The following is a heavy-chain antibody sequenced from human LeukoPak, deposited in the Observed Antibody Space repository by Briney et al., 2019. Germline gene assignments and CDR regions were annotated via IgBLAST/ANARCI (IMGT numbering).Heavy chain of an antibody. CDR1: GGSFSGYY. J-gene: IGHJ4*02. D-gene: IGHD6-13*01. V-gene: IGHV4-34*01. CDR2: INHSGST. CDR3: AGVTLAAAGPVDY. Sequence: PSETLSLTCAVYGGSFSGYYWSWIRQPPGKGLEWIGEINHSGSTNYNPSLKSRVTISVDTSKNQFSLKLSSVTAADTAVYYCAGVTLAAAGPVDYWGQGTLVTVSS.